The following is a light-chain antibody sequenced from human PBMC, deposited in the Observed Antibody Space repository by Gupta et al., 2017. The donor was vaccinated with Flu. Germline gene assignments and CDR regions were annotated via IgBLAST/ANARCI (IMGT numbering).Light chain of an antibody. CDR3: QQYGVSPPT. J-gene: IGKJ3*01. Sequence: IVLTQSPGTLSLSPGERATLSCRASRSVYSTYLAWYQQKPGQSPRLLIYGASNRATGIPDRFSGRGSGTDFTLTISRLEPEDFAVYYCQQYGVSPPTFGPGAKVDIK. CDR2: GAS. CDR1: RSVYSTY. V-gene: IGKV3-20*01.